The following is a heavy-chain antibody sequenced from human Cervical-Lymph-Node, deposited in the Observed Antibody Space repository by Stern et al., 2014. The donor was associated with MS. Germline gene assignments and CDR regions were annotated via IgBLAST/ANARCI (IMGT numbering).Heavy chain of an antibody. CDR2: IYSDGST. V-gene: IGHV3-53*01. J-gene: IGHJ4*02. D-gene: IGHD1-1*01. CDR3: ARESRSTGSYYFDF. CDR1: GFIVSSRY. Sequence: VQLVESGGGLIQPGGSLRLSCAASGFIVSSRYMSWVRQAPGKGLEWVSVIYSDGSTFYAVSGKGRFTASRDNSQNTVYLQMNSLRVEDTAVYYCARESRSTGSYYFDFWGQGTLVTVSS.